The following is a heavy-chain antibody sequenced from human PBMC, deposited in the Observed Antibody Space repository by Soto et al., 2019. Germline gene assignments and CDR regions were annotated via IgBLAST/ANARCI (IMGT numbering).Heavy chain of an antibody. Sequence: GGSLRLSCAVSGFTFSSYAMTWVRQAPGKGLEWVSAISGSGGRTYYADSVKGRFTISRDNSKNTLYLQMNSLRAEDTAVYYCAKDENGVATSPFDYWGQGTLVTVSS. CDR3: AKDENGVATSPFDY. J-gene: IGHJ4*02. CDR2: ISGSGGRT. CDR1: GFTFSSYA. V-gene: IGHV3-23*01. D-gene: IGHD5-12*01.